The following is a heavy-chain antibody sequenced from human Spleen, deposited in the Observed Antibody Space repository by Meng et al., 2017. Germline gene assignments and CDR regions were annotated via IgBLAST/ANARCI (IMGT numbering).Heavy chain of an antibody. Sequence: VQVVQLGAGVKRPGSSVKVSGKASGVTFSSYAISWVRQAPGQGLEWMGGIIPIFGTANYAQKFQGRVTITADESTSTAYMELSSLRSEDTAVYYCAVHYCSGGSCYPDYWGQGTLVTVSS. D-gene: IGHD2-15*01. J-gene: IGHJ4*02. CDR3: AVHYCSGGSCYPDY. CDR1: GVTFSSYA. V-gene: IGHV1-69*01. CDR2: IIPIFGTA.